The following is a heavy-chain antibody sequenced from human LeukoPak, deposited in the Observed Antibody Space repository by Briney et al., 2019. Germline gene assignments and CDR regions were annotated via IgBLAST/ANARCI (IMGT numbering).Heavy chain of an antibody. CDR2: ISGSGGST. Sequence: GGSLRLSCAASGFTFSSYAMSWVRQAPGKGLEWVSAISGSGGSTYYADSVKGRFTISRDNSKNPLYLQMNSLRPEDTGLYYCAKQSGGSYSLLPYYFDYGARGTLDSVFS. D-gene: IGHD1-26*01. J-gene: IGHJ4*02. CDR1: GFTFSSYA. V-gene: IGHV3-23*01. CDR3: AKQSGGSYSLLPYYFDY.